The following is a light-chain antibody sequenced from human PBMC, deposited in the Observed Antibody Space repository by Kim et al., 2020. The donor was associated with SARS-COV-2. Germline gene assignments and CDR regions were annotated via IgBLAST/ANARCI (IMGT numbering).Light chain of an antibody. CDR2: KTS. CDR3: QQYNHYST. Sequence: SASVGDRVIITCRASQGLSGWLAWYQQKPGKALKLLIYKTSRLEIGVPSRFSGSGSETEFTLTISSLQPDDFATYYCQQYNHYSTFGQGTKVDIK. J-gene: IGKJ1*01. V-gene: IGKV1-5*03. CDR1: QGLSGW.